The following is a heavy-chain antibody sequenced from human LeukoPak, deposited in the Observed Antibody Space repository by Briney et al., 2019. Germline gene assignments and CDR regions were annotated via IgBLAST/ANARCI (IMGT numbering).Heavy chain of an antibody. J-gene: IGHJ5*02. D-gene: IGHD5-12*01. V-gene: IGHV4-39*07. CDR1: GASISSSNYY. CDR3: ARGMSAAYDYNWFDP. CDR2: IYSSGNT. Sequence: TTSETLSLTCAVSGASISSSNYYWGWVRQSPGKGLEWIGNIYSSGNTYYNASLKSRVTMSVDTSNNQFSLKLNSVTAADTAVYFCARGMSAAYDYNWFDPWGEGTLVTVSS.